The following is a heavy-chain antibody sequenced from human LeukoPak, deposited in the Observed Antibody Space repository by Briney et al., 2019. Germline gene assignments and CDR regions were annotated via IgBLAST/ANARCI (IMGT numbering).Heavy chain of an antibody. CDR1: GFTFSSYG. D-gene: IGHD6-13*01. CDR3: ARDHGSSWPPGGY. J-gene: IGHJ4*02. CDR2: IWYDGSNK. V-gene: IGHV3-33*01. Sequence: GGSLRLSCAASGFTFSSYGMPWVRQAPGKGLEWVAVIWYDGSNKYYADSVKGRFTISRDNSKNTLYLQMNSLRAEDTAVYYCARDHGSSWPPGGYWGQGTLVTVSS.